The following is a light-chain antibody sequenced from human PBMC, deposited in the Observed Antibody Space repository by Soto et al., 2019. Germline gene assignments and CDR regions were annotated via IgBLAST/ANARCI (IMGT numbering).Light chain of an antibody. CDR2: AAS. CDR1: QSISSY. V-gene: IGKV1-39*01. J-gene: IGKJ2*01. CDR3: QQSYSNPYI. Sequence: DIQMTQSPSSLSASVGDRVTITCRASQSISSYLNWYQQKLGKAPKLLIYAASSLQSGVSSRFSGSGSGTDFTLTISSLQHEDFAIYYCQQSYSNPYIFGQGTKLEIK.